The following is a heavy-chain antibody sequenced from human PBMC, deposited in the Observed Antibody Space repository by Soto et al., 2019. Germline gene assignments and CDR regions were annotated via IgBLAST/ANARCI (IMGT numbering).Heavy chain of an antibody. J-gene: IGHJ4*02. CDR3: ARDRDSIFGVVTPDY. V-gene: IGHV3-30-3*01. CDR1: GFTFSSYA. CDR2: ISYDGSNK. D-gene: IGHD3-3*01. Sequence: QVQLVESGGGVVQPGRSLRLSWAASGFTFSSYAMHWVRQAPGKGLEWVAVISYDGSNKYYADSVKGRFTISRDNSKNTLYLQMNSLRAEDTAVYYCARDRDSIFGVVTPDYWGQGTLVTVSS.